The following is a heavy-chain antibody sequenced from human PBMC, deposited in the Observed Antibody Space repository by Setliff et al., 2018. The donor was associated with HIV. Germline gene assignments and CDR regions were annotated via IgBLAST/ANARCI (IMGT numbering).Heavy chain of an antibody. V-gene: IGHV5-51*01. CDR1: GHSITSYW. Sequence: LGESLKISCKGSGHSITSYWIGWVRQMPGKGLEWMGTIYPGDSDTRYSPSFRGQVTMSADKSISTVYLQWSSLKASDTAMYYCARRGGDNRAGFDMWGQGTMVTVS. CDR2: IYPGDSDT. J-gene: IGHJ3*02. D-gene: IGHD3-16*01. CDR3: ARRGGDNRAGFDM.